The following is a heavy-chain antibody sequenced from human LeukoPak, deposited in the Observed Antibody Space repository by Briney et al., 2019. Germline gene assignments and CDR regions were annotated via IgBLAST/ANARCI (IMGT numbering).Heavy chain of an antibody. CDR1: GFTLTELS. CDR2: FDPEDGEI. V-gene: IGHV1-24*01. D-gene: IGHD3-10*01. CDR3: ATMLRGIVVPRFDD. Sequence: GASVKVSCKVSGFTLTELSMHWVRQAPGKGLECMGGFDPEDGEIIYAQNFQDRVTMTEDTSADTAYMELSSLRSDDTAVYYCATMLRGIVVPRFDDWGQGTLLTVSS. J-gene: IGHJ4*02.